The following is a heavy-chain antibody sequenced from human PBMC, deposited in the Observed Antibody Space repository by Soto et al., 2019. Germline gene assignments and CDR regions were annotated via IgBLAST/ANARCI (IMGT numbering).Heavy chain of an antibody. CDR2: ISYSSNYI. Sequence: GGSLRLSCAASGFTVSSNYMSLVRQAPGKGLEWVSSISYSSNYIYYADSVKGRFTISRDNAKNSLYLQMTSLRADDTAVYYCARDGVVPAAIGYWGQGTLVTVSS. J-gene: IGHJ4*02. CDR1: GFTVSSNY. CDR3: ARDGVVPAAIGY. D-gene: IGHD2-2*01. V-gene: IGHV3-21*01.